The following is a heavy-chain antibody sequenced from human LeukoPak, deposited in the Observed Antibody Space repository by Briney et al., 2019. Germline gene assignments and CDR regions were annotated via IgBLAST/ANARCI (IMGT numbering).Heavy chain of an antibody. CDR1: GGTFSSYA. J-gene: IGHJ4*02. D-gene: IGHD2-21*01. V-gene: IGHV1-18*01. CDR2: ISAYNGDT. CDR3: VRDTYSFDY. Sequence: ASVKVSCKASGGTFSSYAISWVRQAPGQGLEWMGWISAYNGDTNYAQKFQGRVTMTTDTSTSTAYMELRSLRSDDTAVYYCVRDTYSFDYWGQGTLVTVSS.